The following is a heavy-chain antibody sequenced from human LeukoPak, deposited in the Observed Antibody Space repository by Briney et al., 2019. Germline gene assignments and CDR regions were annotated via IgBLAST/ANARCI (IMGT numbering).Heavy chain of an antibody. CDR2: IVVGSGNT. CDR3: AALLVGATSAFDY. V-gene: IGHV1-58*02. D-gene: IGHD1-26*01. J-gene: IGHJ4*02. Sequence: GTSVKVSCKASGFTFTSPAMQWVRQARGQRLEWIGWIVVGSGNTNYAQKFQERVTITRDMSTSTAYMELSSLRSEDTAVYYCAALLVGATSAFDYWGQGTLVTVSS. CDR1: GFTFTSPA.